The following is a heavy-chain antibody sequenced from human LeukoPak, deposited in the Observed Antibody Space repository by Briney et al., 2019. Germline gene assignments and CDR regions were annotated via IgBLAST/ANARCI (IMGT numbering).Heavy chain of an antibody. Sequence: SETLSLTCTVSGGSISSYYWSWIRQPPGKGLEWIGDIYYSGSTNYNPSLKSRVTISVDTSESQLSLKLSSVTAADTAVYYCARAASAVTGIRVQYYFDYWGQGTLVTVSS. CDR2: IYYSGST. J-gene: IGHJ4*02. D-gene: IGHD2-21*02. CDR1: GGSISSYY. CDR3: ARAASAVTGIRVQYYFDY. V-gene: IGHV4-59*01.